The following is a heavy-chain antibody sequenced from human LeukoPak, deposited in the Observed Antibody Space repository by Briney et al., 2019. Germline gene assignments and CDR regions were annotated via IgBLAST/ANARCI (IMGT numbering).Heavy chain of an antibody. J-gene: IGHJ6*02. CDR2: INPSGGST. D-gene: IGHD2-21*01. V-gene: IGHV1-46*01. Sequence: GASVKVSCKASGYTFTGYYMHWVRQAPGQGLEWMGIINPSGGSTSYAQKFQGRVTMTRDTSTSTVYMELSSLRSEDTAVYYCASTYPGGAYYSHYYYGMDVWGQGTTVTVSS. CDR3: ASTYPGGAYYSHYYYGMDV. CDR1: GYTFTGYY.